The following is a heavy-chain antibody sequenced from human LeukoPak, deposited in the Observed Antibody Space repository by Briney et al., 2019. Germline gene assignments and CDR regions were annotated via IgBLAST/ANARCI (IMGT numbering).Heavy chain of an antibody. CDR1: GFTFSSYE. CDR2: ISSSGSTK. V-gene: IGHV3-48*03. CDR3: ARVDYGASFIDY. Sequence: GGSLRLSCAAAGFTFSSYEMNWVRQAPGKGVEWVSYISSSGSTKYYADSVKGGFTISRDNAKNSLYLQMNSLRAEDTGVYYCARVDYGASFIDYWGQGTLVTVSS. D-gene: IGHD4-17*01. J-gene: IGHJ4*02.